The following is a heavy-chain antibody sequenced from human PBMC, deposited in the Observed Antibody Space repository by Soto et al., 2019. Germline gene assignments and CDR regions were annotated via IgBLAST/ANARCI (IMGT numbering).Heavy chain of an antibody. CDR3: ARSYDSSGPSSVPYYYGMDV. J-gene: IGHJ6*02. V-gene: IGHV1-69*13. CDR2: IIPIFGTA. D-gene: IGHD3-22*01. CDR1: GGTLSSYA. Sequence: ASVKVSCKASGGTLSSYAISWVRQAPGQGLEWMGGIIPIFGTANYAQKFQGRVTITADESTSTADMELSSLRSEDTAVYYCARSYDSSGPSSVPYYYGMDVWGQGTTVTVSS.